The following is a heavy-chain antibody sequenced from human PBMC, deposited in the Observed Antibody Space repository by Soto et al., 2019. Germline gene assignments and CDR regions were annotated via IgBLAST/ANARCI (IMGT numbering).Heavy chain of an antibody. CDR1: GFTFSSYA. Sequence: GGSLRLSCAASGFTFSSYAMSWVRQAPGKGLEWVSAISGSGGSTYYADSVKGRFTISRDNSKNTLYLQMNSLRAEDTAVYYCAKDPTTYYDFWSDSYYFDYWGQGTLVTVSP. D-gene: IGHD3-3*01. CDR3: AKDPTTYYDFWSDSYYFDY. V-gene: IGHV3-23*01. J-gene: IGHJ4*02. CDR2: ISGSGGST.